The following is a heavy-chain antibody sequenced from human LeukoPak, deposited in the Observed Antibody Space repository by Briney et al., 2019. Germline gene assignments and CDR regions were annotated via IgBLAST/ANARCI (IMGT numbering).Heavy chain of an antibody. CDR1: GFTFSSFA. Sequence: PGGSLRLSCAASGFTFSSFAMSWVRKAPGKGLEWVSSVSDSDENTYYADSVKGRFTISRDNAKNSLYLQMNSLRAEDTAVYYCARMVQLLSHDAFDIWGQGTMVTVSS. J-gene: IGHJ3*02. CDR3: ARMVQLLSHDAFDI. V-gene: IGHV3-23*01. CDR2: VSDSDENT. D-gene: IGHD2-2*01.